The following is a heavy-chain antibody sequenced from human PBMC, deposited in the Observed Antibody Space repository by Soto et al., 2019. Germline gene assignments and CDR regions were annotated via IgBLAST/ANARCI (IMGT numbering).Heavy chain of an antibody. CDR3: AREYPEGAFEI. V-gene: IGHV4-59*01. CDR2: IYYSGST. J-gene: IGHJ3*02. Sequence: SETLSLTGTVSGGSISSYYWSWIRQPPGKGLEWIGYIYYSGSTNYNPSLKSRVTISVDTSKNQFSLKLSSVTAADTAVYYCAREYPEGAFEIWGQGTMVTVS. CDR1: GGSISSYY. D-gene: IGHD2-2*01.